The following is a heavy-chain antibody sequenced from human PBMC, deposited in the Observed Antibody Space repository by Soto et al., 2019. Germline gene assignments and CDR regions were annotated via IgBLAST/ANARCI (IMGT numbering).Heavy chain of an antibody. CDR1: GYSFTSYW. CDR2: IYPGDSDT. V-gene: IGHV5-51*01. J-gene: IGHJ3*02. Sequence: PGESLKISCKGSGYSFTSYWIGWVRQMPWKGLKWMGIIYPGDSDTRYSPSFQGQVTISADKSISTAYLQWSSLKASYTAMYYCARLGLRYFDWLPSALKRGAFDIWGQGTMVTVSS. CDR3: ARLGLRYFDWLPSALKRGAFDI. D-gene: IGHD3-9*01.